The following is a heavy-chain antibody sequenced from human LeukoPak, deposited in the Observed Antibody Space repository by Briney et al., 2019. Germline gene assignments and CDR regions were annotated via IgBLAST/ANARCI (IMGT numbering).Heavy chain of an antibody. J-gene: IGHJ4*02. CDR2: IYYSGTT. V-gene: IGHV4-39*01. CDR3: VRQHDSGGYFYSHFDY. Sequence: SETLSLTCTVSGGSISSSPYYWGWIRQPPGKGLECIGSIYYSGTTHYSPSLESRVTISVDTSKNQFSLKLSSVTAADTAVFYCVRQHDSGGYFYSHFDYWGQGTLVTVSS. D-gene: IGHD3-22*01. CDR1: GGSISSSPYY.